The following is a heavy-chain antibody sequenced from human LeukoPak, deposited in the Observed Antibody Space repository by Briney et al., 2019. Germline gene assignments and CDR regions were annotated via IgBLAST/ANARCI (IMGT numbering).Heavy chain of an antibody. D-gene: IGHD3-3*01. CDR1: GGSISSYY. CDR3: ARHRGSGDYIDY. Sequence: SETLSLTCTVSGGSISSYYWSWIRQPAGKGLEWIGRIYFSGSTNYNPSLKSRVTMSVDTSKNQFSLKLRSVTAADTAVYYCARHRGSGDYIDYWGQGTLVTVSS. CDR2: IYFSGST. J-gene: IGHJ4*02. V-gene: IGHV4-4*07.